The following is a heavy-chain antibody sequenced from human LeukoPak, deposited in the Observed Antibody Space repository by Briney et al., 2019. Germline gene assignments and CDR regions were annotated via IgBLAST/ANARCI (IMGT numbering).Heavy chain of an antibody. V-gene: IGHV3-49*04. CDR2: IRSKAYGGTT. Sequence: GGSLRLSCAASGFTFSSYEMNWVRQAPGKGLEWVGFIRSKAYGGTTDYAASVKGRFTLSRDDSKSIAYLQMNSLKTEDTAVYYCTRGEGVYQYGMDVWGQGTTVTVSS. D-gene: IGHD3-10*01. CDR3: TRGEGVYQYGMDV. J-gene: IGHJ6*02. CDR1: GFTFSSYE.